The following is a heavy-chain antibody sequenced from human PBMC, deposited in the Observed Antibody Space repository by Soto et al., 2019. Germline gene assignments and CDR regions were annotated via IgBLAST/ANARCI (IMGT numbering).Heavy chain of an antibody. CDR1: GGSISIYY. D-gene: IGHD3-16*02. V-gene: IGHV4-59*01. Sequence: SLTCTVSGGSISIYYWSWIRQPPGKGLEWIGYIYYSGSTNYNPSLKSRVTISVDTSKNQFSLKLSSVTAADTAVYYCARNNNQSKYRNTLPYRWFDPWGQGTLVTVSS. CDR2: IYYSGST. CDR3: ARNNNQSKYRNTLPYRWFDP. J-gene: IGHJ5*02.